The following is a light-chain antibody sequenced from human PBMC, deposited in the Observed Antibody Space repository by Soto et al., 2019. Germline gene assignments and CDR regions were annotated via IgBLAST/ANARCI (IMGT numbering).Light chain of an antibody. Sequence: DIVMTQSPLSLPVTPGEPASISCTSSQSLLNSNGNNYLDWYVQKPGQSPQLLIHLGSKRASGVPDRFSCNGSGTSFKPKIKRVEAWDFGVLYCMQTPRNPWAFGQRNRVEIK. CDR2: LGS. V-gene: IGKV2-28*01. J-gene: IGKJ1*01. CDR1: QSLLNSNGNNY. CDR3: MQTPRNPWA.